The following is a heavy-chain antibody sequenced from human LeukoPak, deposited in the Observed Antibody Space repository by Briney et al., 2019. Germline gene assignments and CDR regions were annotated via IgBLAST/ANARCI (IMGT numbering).Heavy chain of an antibody. V-gene: IGHV4-61*02. D-gene: IGHD5-12*01. Sequence: SQTLSLTCTVSGGSISSGSYYWSWIRQPAGKGLEWIGRIYTSGSINYNPSLKSRVTISVDTSKNQFSLKLSFVTAADTAVYYCAREGYSGYDFDYWGLGTLVTVSA. CDR1: GGSISSGSYY. J-gene: IGHJ4*02. CDR3: AREGYSGYDFDY. CDR2: IYTSGSI.